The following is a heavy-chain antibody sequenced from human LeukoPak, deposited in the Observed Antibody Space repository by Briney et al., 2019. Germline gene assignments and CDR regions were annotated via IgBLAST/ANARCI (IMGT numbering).Heavy chain of an antibody. CDR1: GFTFSSYA. J-gene: IGHJ4*02. V-gene: IGHV3-30*04. D-gene: IGHD5-12*01. CDR2: ISYDGSNK. Sequence: PGRSLRLSCAASGFTFSSYAMHWVRQAPGKGLEWVAVISYDGSNKYYADSAKGRFTISRDNSKNTLYLQMNSLRAEDTAVYYCARDRIQEWLPPGRCDYWGQGTLVTVSS. CDR3: ARDRIQEWLPPGRCDY.